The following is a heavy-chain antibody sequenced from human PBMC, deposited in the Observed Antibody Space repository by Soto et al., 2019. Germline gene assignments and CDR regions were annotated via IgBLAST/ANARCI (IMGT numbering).Heavy chain of an antibody. CDR2: ISAYNGNT. CDR1: GYTFTSYG. J-gene: IGHJ6*02. Sequence: ASVKVSCKASGYTFTSYGISWVRQAPGQGLEWMGWISAYNGNTNYAQKLQGRVTMTTDTSTSTAYMELRSLRSDDTAVYYCARDKRYFDWSPYYGMEVWGQGTTVTVS. D-gene: IGHD3-9*01. CDR3: ARDKRYFDWSPYYGMEV. V-gene: IGHV1-18*04.